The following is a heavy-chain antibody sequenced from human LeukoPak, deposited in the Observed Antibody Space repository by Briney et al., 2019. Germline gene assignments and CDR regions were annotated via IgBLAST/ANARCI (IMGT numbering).Heavy chain of an antibody. Sequence: GGSLSLSCAASGFTFSSYALGWVRQAPGKGLEWVSAISGSDTSTYYADSVKGRFTISRDNSKNTLYLQMNSLRAEDTAVYYCAKDRYCSSTSCLGPFDYWGQGTLVTVSS. D-gene: IGHD2-2*01. CDR1: GFTFSSYA. J-gene: IGHJ4*02. CDR3: AKDRYCSSTSCLGPFDY. CDR2: ISGSDTST. V-gene: IGHV3-23*01.